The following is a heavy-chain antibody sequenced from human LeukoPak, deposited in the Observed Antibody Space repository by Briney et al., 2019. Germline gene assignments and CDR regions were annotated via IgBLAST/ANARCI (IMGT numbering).Heavy chain of an antibody. CDR1: GFTFSSYS. CDR3: VRNEYLRDPFDY. V-gene: IGHV3-21*06. J-gene: IGHJ4*02. CDR2: ISSISNHI. Sequence: GGSLRLSCAGSGFTFSSYSMNWVRQAPGKGLEWVAFISSISNHIYYADSVKGRFTISRDSAKNSLYLQMNSLRAEDTAVYYCVRNEYLRDPFDYWGQGTLVTVSS. D-gene: IGHD3-16*01.